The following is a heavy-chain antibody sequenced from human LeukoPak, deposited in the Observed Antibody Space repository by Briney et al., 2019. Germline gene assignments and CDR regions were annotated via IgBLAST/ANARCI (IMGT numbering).Heavy chain of an antibody. CDR2: INTNTGNP. V-gene: IGHV7-4-1*02. CDR3: ARGYSSSWYSGTEH. J-gene: IGHJ1*01. D-gene: IGHD6-13*01. CDR1: GYTFTSYA. Sequence: ASVKVSCKASGYTFTSYAMNWVRQAPGQGLEWMGWINTNTGNPTYAQGFTGRFVFSLDTSVSTAYLQISSLKAGDTAVYYCARGYSSSWYSGTEHWGQGTLVTVSS.